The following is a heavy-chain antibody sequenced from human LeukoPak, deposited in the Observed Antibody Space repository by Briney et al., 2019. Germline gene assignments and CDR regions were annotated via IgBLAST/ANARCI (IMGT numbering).Heavy chain of an antibody. CDR2: NSGST. J-gene: IGHJ4*02. V-gene: IGHV4-39*07. CDR1: GGSITSNSYY. D-gene: IGHD3-9*01. Sequence: SETLSPTCTVSGGSITSNSYYWGWIRQPPGKGLEWIGSNSGSTYYNPSLKRRVTISVDTSKNQFSLKLSSVTAADTAVYYCARAVGSFDWLPLFDFWGQGALVTVSS. CDR3: ARAVGSFDWLPLFDF.